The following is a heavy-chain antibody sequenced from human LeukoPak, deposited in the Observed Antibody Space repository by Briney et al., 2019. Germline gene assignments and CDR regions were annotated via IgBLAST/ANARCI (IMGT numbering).Heavy chain of an antibody. V-gene: IGHV1-18*01. CDR2: ISAYNGNT. J-gene: IGHJ6*02. CDR1: GYTFTSYG. CDR3: ARNTTERYYDFWSGYSIGRGMDV. D-gene: IGHD3-3*01. Sequence: GSSVKVSCTASGYTFTSYGISWVRQAPGQGLEWMGWISAYNGNTNHAQNLQGSVTMTTYTSTSTAYMEVRSLRSDDTAVYYCARNTTERYYDFWSGYSIGRGMDVWGQGTTVTVSS.